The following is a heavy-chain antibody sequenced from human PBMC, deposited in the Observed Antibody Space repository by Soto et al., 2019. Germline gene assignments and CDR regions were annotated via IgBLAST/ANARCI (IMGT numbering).Heavy chain of an antibody. CDR3: AKDPAPHYYDSSGYYVGGFDP. Sequence: EVQLVESGGGLVQPGRSLRLSCAASGFTFDDYAMHWVRQAPGKGLEWVSGISWNSGSIGYADSVKGRFTISRDNAKNSLYLQMNSLRAEDRALYYCAKDPAPHYYDSSGYYVGGFDPWGQGTLVTVSS. CDR1: GFTFDDYA. V-gene: IGHV3-9*01. CDR2: ISWNSGSI. J-gene: IGHJ5*02. D-gene: IGHD3-22*01.